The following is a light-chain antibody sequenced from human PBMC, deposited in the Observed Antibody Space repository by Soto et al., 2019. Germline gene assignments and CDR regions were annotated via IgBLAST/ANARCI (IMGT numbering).Light chain of an antibody. Sequence: VLTQSPGTLSLSPGERATLSCRASQSVRSTYLAWYQQKPGQAPRLLIYGASTRATGIPDRFSGTGSGTDFTLTISRVEPEDFAVYYCQQYSNSLLTFGPGTKVDIK. CDR1: QSVRSTY. CDR2: GAS. V-gene: IGKV3-20*01. CDR3: QQYSNSLLT. J-gene: IGKJ3*01.